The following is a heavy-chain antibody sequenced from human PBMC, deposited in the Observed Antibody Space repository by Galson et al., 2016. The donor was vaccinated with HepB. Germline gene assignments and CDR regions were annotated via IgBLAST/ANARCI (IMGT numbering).Heavy chain of an antibody. CDR2: VYYSGSA. V-gene: IGHV4-39*01. CDR1: GGSIRSSSDY. J-gene: IGHJ5*02. D-gene: IGHD3-9*01. CDR3: ARRTSTCGTGWFYFDNWFDP. Sequence: SETLSLTCGVSGGSIRSSSDYWGWIRQPPGEALEWIGSVYYSGSAYYNPSLRSRVTISVDTSKNQFSLKLNSVAAADTAVYFCARRTSTCGTGWFYFDNWFDPWGQGTLVIVSS.